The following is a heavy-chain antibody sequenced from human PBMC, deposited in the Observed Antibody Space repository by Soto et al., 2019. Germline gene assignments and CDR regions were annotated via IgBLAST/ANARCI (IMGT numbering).Heavy chain of an antibody. V-gene: IGHV3-21*01. D-gene: IGHD3-22*01. CDR2: IRSSSSYI. CDR3: ARYYYDRSGYYKHNSDGFDP. CDR1: GFTFSSYG. Sequence: LSWAASGFTFSSYGMNLVLHAPGRGLEWAGNIRSSSSYIYYADSVKGRFTISRDNANNSLYLQMNSLRAEETAVYYCARYYYDRSGYYKHNSDGFDPWGQGTMVTVSS. J-gene: IGHJ5*01.